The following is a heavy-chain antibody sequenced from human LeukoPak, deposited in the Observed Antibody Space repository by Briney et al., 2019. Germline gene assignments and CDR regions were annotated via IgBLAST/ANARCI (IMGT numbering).Heavy chain of an antibody. V-gene: IGHV3-64D*06. D-gene: IGHD4-17*01. CDR1: GFTFSTYA. J-gene: IGHJ4*02. Sequence: GGALRLSCSASGFTFSTYAMHWVRQAPAKELEYVSAISSNGGTTYYAESSRGRFAISRDNSKNTLSLQMSSLRAEDTAVYYCVRGPGPTVNYYFDFWGQGTLVTVSS. CDR2: ISSNGGTT. CDR3: VRGPGPTVNYYFDF.